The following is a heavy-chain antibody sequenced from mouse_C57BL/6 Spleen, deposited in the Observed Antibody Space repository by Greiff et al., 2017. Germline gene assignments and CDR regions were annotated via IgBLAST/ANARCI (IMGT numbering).Heavy chain of an antibody. CDR3: ARKRDYPYYAMDY. Sequence: QVQLQQSGAELVKPGASVKISCKASGYAFSSYWMNWVKQRPGKGLEWIGQIYPGDGDTNYNGKFKGKATLTADKSSSTAYMQLGSLTSEDSAVYFCARKRDYPYYAMDYWGQGTSVTVSS. CDR1: GYAFSSYW. J-gene: IGHJ4*01. V-gene: IGHV1-80*01. CDR2: IYPGDGDT. D-gene: IGHD2-4*01.